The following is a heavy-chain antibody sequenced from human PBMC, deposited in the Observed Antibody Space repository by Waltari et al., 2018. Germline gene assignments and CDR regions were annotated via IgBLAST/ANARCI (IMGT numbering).Heavy chain of an antibody. J-gene: IGHJ4*02. CDR1: GYTFTSND. V-gene: IGHV1-8*01. CDR2: MDPNGGDT. D-gene: IGHD3-16*01. CDR3: ARGLWGAARDF. Sequence: QVQLVQSGAEVKMPGASVKVSCKASGYTFTSNDINWVRQAPGQGLEWMGWMDPNGGDTGYAQKFQGRITLTRNTCIDTAYMELSSLGSEDTAVYYCARGLWGAARDFWGQGTLVTVSS.